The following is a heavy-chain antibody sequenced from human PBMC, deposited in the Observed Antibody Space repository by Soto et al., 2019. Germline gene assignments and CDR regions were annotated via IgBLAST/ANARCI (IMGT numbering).Heavy chain of an antibody. D-gene: IGHD3-3*01. J-gene: IGHJ6*03. CDR1: GFTFGNSA. Sequence: EVHLVESGGGLVQPGGSLELSCVASGFTFGNSAIHWVRQAYGKGLEWVGRIRGKYKNDAKSYGESVRGRFTISRDDSKNPAYLQMTSLNAEDRAVYYCSADLENWSNGTCYYFHCYMDVWCKGTTITVSS. CDR3: SADLENWSNGTCYYFHCYMDV. V-gene: IGHV3-73*01. CDR2: IRGKYKNDAK.